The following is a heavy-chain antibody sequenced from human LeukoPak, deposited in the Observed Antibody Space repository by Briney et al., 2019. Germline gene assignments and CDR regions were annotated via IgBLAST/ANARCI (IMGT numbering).Heavy chain of an antibody. J-gene: IGHJ4*02. Sequence: GGSLRLSCAASGFTFSSYAMSWVRQAPGKGLEWVSAISASGGSTFYADSVKGRFTISRDNSKNTLYLQMNSLRAEDTAVYYCARDLKTSGWYGDFDYWGQGTLVTVSS. D-gene: IGHD6-19*01. CDR3: ARDLKTSGWYGDFDY. CDR1: GFTFSSYA. V-gene: IGHV3-23*01. CDR2: ISASGGST.